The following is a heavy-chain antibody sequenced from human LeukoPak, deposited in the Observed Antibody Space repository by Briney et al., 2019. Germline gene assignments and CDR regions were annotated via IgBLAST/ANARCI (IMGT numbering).Heavy chain of an antibody. CDR3: ARVGKVGATRRWFDP. CDR1: GYTFTGYY. V-gene: IGHV1-2*02. CDR2: INPNSGGT. D-gene: IGHD1-26*01. J-gene: IGHJ5*02. Sequence: ASVKVSCKASGYTFTGYYMHWVRQAPGQGLEWMGWINPNSGGTNYAQKFQGRVTMTRDTSISTAYMELSRLRSDDTAVYYCARVGKVGATRRWFDPWGQGTLVTASS.